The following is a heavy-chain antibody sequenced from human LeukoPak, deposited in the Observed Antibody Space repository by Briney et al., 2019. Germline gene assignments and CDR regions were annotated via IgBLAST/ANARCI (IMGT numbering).Heavy chain of an antibody. D-gene: IGHD6-19*01. J-gene: IGHJ4*02. CDR1: GFPFSSYS. CDR2: ISSSSSYI. CDR3: ARDRLAVAGTNAY. Sequence: GGSLRLSCAASGFPFSSYSMNWVRQAPGKGLEWVSSISSSSSYIYYADSVKGRFTISRDNAKNSLYLQMNSLRAEDTAVYYCARDRLAVAGTNAYWGQGTLVTVSS. V-gene: IGHV3-21*01.